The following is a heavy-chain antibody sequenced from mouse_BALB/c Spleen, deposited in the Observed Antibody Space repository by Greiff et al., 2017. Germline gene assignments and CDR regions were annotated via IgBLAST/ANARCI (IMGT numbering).Heavy chain of an antibody. CDR1: GFTFSSYA. CDR3: ARDYEDFDY. D-gene: IGHD1-1*01. CDR2: ISSGGST. Sequence: EVQLVESGGGLVKPGGSLKLSCAASGFTFSSYAMSWVRQTPEKRLEWVASISSGGSTYYPDSVKGRFTISRDNARNILYLQMSSLRSDDTAMYYCARDYEDFDYWGQGTTLTVSS. V-gene: IGHV5-6-5*01. J-gene: IGHJ2*01.